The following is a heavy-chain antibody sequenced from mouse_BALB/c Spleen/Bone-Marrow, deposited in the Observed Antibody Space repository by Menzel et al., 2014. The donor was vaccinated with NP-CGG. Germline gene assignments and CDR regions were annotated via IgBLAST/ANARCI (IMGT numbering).Heavy chain of an antibody. CDR3: TRREGNYAFAY. Sequence: LVESGAELVRPGASVKLSCKASGYTFTSYWINWEKQRPGQGLEWIGNIYPSDSYTNYNQKFKDKATLTVDKSSSTAYMQLSSPTSEDSAVYYCTRREGNYAFAYWGQGTLVTVSA. J-gene: IGHJ3*01. D-gene: IGHD2-1*01. CDR1: GYTFTSYW. V-gene: IGHV1-69*02. CDR2: IYPSDSYT.